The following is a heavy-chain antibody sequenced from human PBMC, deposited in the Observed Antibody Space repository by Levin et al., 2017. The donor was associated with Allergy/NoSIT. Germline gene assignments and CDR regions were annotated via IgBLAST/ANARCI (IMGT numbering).Heavy chain of an antibody. Sequence: PGGSLRLSCAASGFTFINYAMSWVRQAPGTGLEWVSGISSSGRSTWYADSVKGRFTISRDNSKNTLYLQMNSLRAGDTALYYCARDTPDLSPGPYFDYWGQGTLVTVSS. CDR2: ISSSGRST. CDR3: ARDTPDLSPGPYFDY. J-gene: IGHJ4*02. CDR1: GFTFINYA. V-gene: IGHV3-23*01.